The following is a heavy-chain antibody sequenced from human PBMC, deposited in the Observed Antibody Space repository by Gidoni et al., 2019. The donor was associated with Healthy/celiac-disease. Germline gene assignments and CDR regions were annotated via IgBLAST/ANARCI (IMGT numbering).Heavy chain of an antibody. CDR2: ISSSSSYI. V-gene: IGHV3-21*01. CDR3: ARNGGVRENY. J-gene: IGHJ4*02. CDR1: GFTFRSYS. D-gene: IGHD2-8*02. Sequence: EVQLVESGGGLVQPGGSLRLSCAASGFTFRSYSMNWVRQAPGTGLEGVSSISSSSSYIYYADAVKGRFTIARDNAKNSLYLQMNSLRAEDTAVYYCARNGGVRENYWGQGTLVTVSS.